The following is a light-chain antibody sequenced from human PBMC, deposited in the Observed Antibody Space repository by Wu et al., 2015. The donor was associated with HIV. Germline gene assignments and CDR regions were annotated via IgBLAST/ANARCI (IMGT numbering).Light chain of an antibody. CDR3: QQYGSSPPWT. J-gene: IGKJ1*01. CDR2: GAS. Sequence: IVLTQSPGTLNLSPGERATLSCRASQSVSNNYLAWYQQKPGQAPRLLIYGASSRATGIPDRFTGSGSGADFTLTISSLEPEDFAVYFCQQYGSSPPWTFGQGTKVEIK. V-gene: IGKV3-20*01. CDR1: QSVSNNY.